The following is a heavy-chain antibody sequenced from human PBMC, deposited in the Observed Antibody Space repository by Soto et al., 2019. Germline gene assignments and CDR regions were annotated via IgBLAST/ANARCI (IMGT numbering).Heavy chain of an antibody. CDR1: GGSIISGGYY. CDR2: IYYSGST. Sequence: SETLSLTCTVSGGSIISGGYYWSWILQHPGKGLEWIGYIYYSGSTYYNPSLKSRVTISVDTSKNQFSLKLSSVTAADTAVYYCARYGSGSDRFNWFDPWGQGPLVTVSS. D-gene: IGHD3-10*01. J-gene: IGHJ5*02. CDR3: ARYGSGSDRFNWFDP. V-gene: IGHV4-31*03.